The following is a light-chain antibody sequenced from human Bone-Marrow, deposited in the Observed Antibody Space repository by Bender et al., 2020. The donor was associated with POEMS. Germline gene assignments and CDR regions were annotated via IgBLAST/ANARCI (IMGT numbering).Light chain of an antibody. V-gene: IGLV1-47*01. CDR1: SSNVGTNY. Sequence: QSVLTQPPSASGTPGQRVTISCSGSSSNVGTNYVYWYQQLPGTAPKLLIYRNNKRPSGVPDRFSGSKSATSASLAISGLQSEDEADYYCAVWDDSLNGWVFGGGTKLTVL. J-gene: IGLJ3*02. CDR3: AVWDDSLNGWV. CDR2: RNN.